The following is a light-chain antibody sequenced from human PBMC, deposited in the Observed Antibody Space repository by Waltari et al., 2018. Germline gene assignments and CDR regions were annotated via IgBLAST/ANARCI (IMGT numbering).Light chain of an antibody. J-gene: IGLJ2*01. Sequence: QSALTQPASVSGSPGQSITISCSGSSSDVDSYNLVSWYQQHPGKVPKLILYEGNKRPSAVSNRFSGSKTGDTASLTISGLQAEDEAAYYCCSNVTSRTFVFGGGTKLSVL. CDR3: CSNVTSRTFV. V-gene: IGLV2-23*03. CDR2: EGN. CDR1: SSDVDSYNL.